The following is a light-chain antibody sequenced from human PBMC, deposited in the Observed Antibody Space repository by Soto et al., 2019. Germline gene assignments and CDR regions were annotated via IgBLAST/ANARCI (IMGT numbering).Light chain of an antibody. CDR1: QSISSW. CDR2: KAS. Sequence: DIQMTQSPSTLSASVGDRVTVTCRASQSISSWLAWYQQKPGKAPKLLIYKASNLDSGVPSRFSGSGSGTEFTLIISSLQADDFASYHCQQYNSYPYTFGQGTKLEIK. V-gene: IGKV1-5*03. CDR3: QQYNSYPYT. J-gene: IGKJ2*01.